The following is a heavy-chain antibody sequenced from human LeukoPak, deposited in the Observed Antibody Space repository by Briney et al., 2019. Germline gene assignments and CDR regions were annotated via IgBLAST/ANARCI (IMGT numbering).Heavy chain of an antibody. D-gene: IGHD5-18*01. J-gene: IGHJ3*02. V-gene: IGHV4-59*08. Sequence: PSETLSLTCTVSGGSISSYYWSWIRQPPGKGLEWIGYIYYSGSTNYNPSLKSRVTISVDTSKNQFSLKLSSVTAADTAVYYCARHGYVDTAMEDAFDIWGQGTMVTVSS. CDR2: IYYSGST. CDR3: ARHGYVDTAMEDAFDI. CDR1: GGSISSYY.